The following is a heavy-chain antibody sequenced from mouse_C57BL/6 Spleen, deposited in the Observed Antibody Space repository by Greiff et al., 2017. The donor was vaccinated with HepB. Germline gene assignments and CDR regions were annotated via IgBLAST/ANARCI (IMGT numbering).Heavy chain of an antibody. CDR1: GFTFSSYA. CDR2: ISDGGSYT. J-gene: IGHJ4*01. Sequence: DVQLVESGGGLVKPGGSLKLSCAASGFTFSSYAMSWVRQTPEKRLEWVATISDGGSYTYYPDNVKGRFTISRDNAKNNLYLQMSHLKSEDTAMYYCARDRYYSNPYYAMDYWGQGTSVTVSS. CDR3: ARDRYYSNPYYAMDY. V-gene: IGHV5-4*01. D-gene: IGHD2-5*01.